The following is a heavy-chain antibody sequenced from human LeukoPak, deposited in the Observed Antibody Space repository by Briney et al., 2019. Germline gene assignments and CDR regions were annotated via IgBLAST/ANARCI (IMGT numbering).Heavy chain of an antibody. CDR2: INPSGGST. CDR3: ARDRPYDFWSGPSNWFDP. D-gene: IGHD3-3*01. Sequence: ASVKVSCKASGYTFTSYYMHWVRQAPGQGLEWMGIINPSGGSTSYAQKFQGRVTMTRDMSTSTVYMELSSLRSEDTAAYYCARDRPYDFWSGPSNWFDPWGQGTLVTVSS. J-gene: IGHJ5*02. CDR1: GYTFTSYY. V-gene: IGHV1-46*01.